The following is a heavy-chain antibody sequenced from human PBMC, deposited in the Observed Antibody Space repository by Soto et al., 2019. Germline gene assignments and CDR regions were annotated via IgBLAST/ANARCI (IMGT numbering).Heavy chain of an antibody. CDR3: AKQYIGNSYLWAFDV. CDR2: IIPLFQTA. V-gene: IGHV1-69*01. D-gene: IGHD1-26*01. J-gene: IGHJ3*01. CDR1: GGTFGNFT. Sequence: QVQLVQSGAEVKKPGSSVKVSCKASGGTFGNFTISWVRQAPGQGPEWMGGIIPLFQTANYALKFQGRVKITADESTSTAYMELNSLRSEDTAVYYCAKQYIGNSYLWAFDVWGQGTMVTVS.